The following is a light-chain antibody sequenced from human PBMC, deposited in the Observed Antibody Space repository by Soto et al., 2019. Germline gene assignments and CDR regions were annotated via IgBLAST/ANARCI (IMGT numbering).Light chain of an antibody. J-gene: IGKJ1*01. V-gene: IGKV1-5*01. CDR1: QGISSW. Sequence: DIQMTQSPSSVDASVGDRVTSTCRASQGISSWLAWYQQKPGKAPKLLISDAYSLASGVPSRFSGSGSGTEFTIIISSLQPDDFATYYCQQYNSYSGTFGPGTKVDIK. CDR3: QQYNSYSGT. CDR2: DAY.